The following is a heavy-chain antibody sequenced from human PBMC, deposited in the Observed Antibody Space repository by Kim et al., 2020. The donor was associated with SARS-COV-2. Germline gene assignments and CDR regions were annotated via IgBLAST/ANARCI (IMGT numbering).Heavy chain of an antibody. Sequence: GGSLRLSCVASGFTFSSYAMSWGRQAPGKGLEWVSAISGSGGSTYYADSVKGRFTISRDNSKNTLYLQMNSLRAEDTAVYYCAKVGGMVRGVRRWSLDLGFDYWGQGTLVTVSS. CDR3: AKVGGMVRGVRRWSLDLGFDY. J-gene: IGHJ4*02. V-gene: IGHV3-23*01. D-gene: IGHD3-10*01. CDR2: ISGSGGST. CDR1: GFTFSSYA.